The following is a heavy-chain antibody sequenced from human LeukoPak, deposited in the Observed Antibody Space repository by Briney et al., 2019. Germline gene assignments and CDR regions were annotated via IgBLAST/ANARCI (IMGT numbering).Heavy chain of an antibody. V-gene: IGHV4-34*01. Sequence: SETLSLTCAVYGGSFSGYYWSWIRQPPGKGLEWIGEINHSGSTNYNPSLKSRVTISVDTSKNQFSLKLSSVTAADTAVYYCARGPRAENYYDSSGYYPYCGQGTLVTVSS. D-gene: IGHD3-22*01. J-gene: IGHJ4*02. CDR2: INHSGST. CDR1: GGSFSGYY. CDR3: ARGPRAENYYDSSGYYPY.